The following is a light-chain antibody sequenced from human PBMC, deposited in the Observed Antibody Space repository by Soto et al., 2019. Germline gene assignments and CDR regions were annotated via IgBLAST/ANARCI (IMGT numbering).Light chain of an antibody. CDR3: QQYYSTPIT. V-gene: IGKV4-1*01. J-gene: IGKJ4*01. CDR1: QSVLYSSNNKNY. Sequence: DILMTQSPDSLAVSLGERATINCKSSQSVLYSSNNKNYLAWYQQKPGQPPKLLIYWASTRESGVPDRFSGSGSGTDFTLTISSLQAEDVAVYYCQQYYSTPITFGGGTKVDI. CDR2: WAS.